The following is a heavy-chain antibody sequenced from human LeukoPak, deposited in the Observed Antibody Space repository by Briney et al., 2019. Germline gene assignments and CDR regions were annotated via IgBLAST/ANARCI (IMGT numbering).Heavy chain of an antibody. J-gene: IGHJ6*02. D-gene: IGHD3-16*01. CDR1: GFTFSSYW. CDR2: INHSGNVN. Sequence: GGSLRLSCAASGFTFSSYWMNWARQAPGKGLEWVASINHSGNVNYYVDSVKGRFTISGDNVKNSLYLQMSNLRAEDTAVYFCARGGGLDVWGQGATVTVSS. V-gene: IGHV3-7*03. CDR3: ARGGGLDV.